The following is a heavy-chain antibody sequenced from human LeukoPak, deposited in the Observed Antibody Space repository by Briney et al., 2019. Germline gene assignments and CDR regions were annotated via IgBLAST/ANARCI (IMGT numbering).Heavy chain of an antibody. D-gene: IGHD4-17*01. J-gene: IGHJ4*02. CDR2: IYYSGST. Sequence: SETLSLTCTVSGGSISSSSYYWGWIRQPPGKGLEWIGSIYYSGSTYYNPSLKSRVTISVDTSKNQFSLKLSSVTAADTAVYYCARDLGYGDALRPFDYWGQGTLVTVSS. CDR1: GGSISSSSYY. V-gene: IGHV4-39*07. CDR3: ARDLGYGDALRPFDY.